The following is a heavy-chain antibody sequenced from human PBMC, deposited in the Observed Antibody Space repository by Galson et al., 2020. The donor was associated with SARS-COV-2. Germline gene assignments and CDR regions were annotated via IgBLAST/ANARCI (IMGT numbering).Heavy chain of an antibody. V-gene: IGHV4-31*03. Sequence: ASETLSLTCTVSDVSISSGPDYWSWIRQLPGKGLEWVGYVTYTGSTYYNPSLKSRATISVDTSENQFSLRLNSVTAADTAVYYCATHPPDSYNLGTYQWVYWGQGSLVTVSS. CDR3: ATHPPDSYNLGTYQWVY. D-gene: IGHD3-10*01. CDR2: VTYTGST. CDR1: DVSISSGPDY. J-gene: IGHJ4*02.